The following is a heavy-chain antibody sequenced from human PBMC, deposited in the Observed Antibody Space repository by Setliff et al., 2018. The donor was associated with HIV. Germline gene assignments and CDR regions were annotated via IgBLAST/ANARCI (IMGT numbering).Heavy chain of an antibody. CDR1: GYTFTSYD. CDR3: ARGAWYTSGWYSSRYMDV. J-gene: IGHJ6*03. D-gene: IGHD6-19*01. Sequence: ASVKVSCKASGYTFTSYDINWVRQATGQGLEWMGWMNPNSGNTGYAQKFQGRVTMTRNTSISTAYMELSSLRSEDTAVYYCARGAWYTSGWYSSRYMDVWGKGTTVTSP. CDR2: MNPNSGNT. V-gene: IGHV1-8*02.